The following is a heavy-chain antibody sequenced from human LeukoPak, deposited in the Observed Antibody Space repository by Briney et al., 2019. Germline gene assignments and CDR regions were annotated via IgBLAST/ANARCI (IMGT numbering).Heavy chain of an antibody. J-gene: IGHJ4*02. V-gene: IGHV3-30-3*02. CDR2: ISYDGSNK. D-gene: IGHD3-10*01. CDR3: AISGSGSYYPFDY. Sequence: GRSLRLSCAASGFTFSSYAMHSVRQAPGKGLEWVAVISYDGSNKYYADSVKGRFTISRDNAKNSLYLQMNSLRGEDTAVYYCAISGSGSYYPFDYWGQGTLVTVSS. CDR1: GFTFSSYA.